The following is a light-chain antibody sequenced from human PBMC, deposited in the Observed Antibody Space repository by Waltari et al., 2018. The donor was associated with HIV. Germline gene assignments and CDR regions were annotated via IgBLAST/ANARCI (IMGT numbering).Light chain of an antibody. Sequence: SYVLPQPPSVSVAPGQPARITCGGDSIGYTSVHWYQQKPGQAPVLVVYDDSDRPSGIPERLSGSNSGNTATLTISRVEGGDEADYFCQVWDSSSHHYVFGTGTKVTVL. V-gene: IGLV3-21*02. CDR3: QVWDSSSHHYV. J-gene: IGLJ1*01. CDR1: SIGYTS. CDR2: DDS.